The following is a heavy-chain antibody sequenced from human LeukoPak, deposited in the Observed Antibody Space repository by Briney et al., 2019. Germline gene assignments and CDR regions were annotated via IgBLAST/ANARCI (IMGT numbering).Heavy chain of an antibody. J-gene: IGHJ5*02. CDR2: ISGSGGST. CDR3: APLAFGDDFWSGSVVDP. CDR1: GFTFSSYA. Sequence: PGRSLRLSCAASGFTFSSYAMSWVRQAPGKGLEWVSAISGSGGSTYYADSVKGRFTISRDNSKNTLYLQMNSLRAEDTAVYYCAPLAFGDDFWSGSVVDPWGQGTLVTVSS. D-gene: IGHD3-3*01. V-gene: IGHV3-23*01.